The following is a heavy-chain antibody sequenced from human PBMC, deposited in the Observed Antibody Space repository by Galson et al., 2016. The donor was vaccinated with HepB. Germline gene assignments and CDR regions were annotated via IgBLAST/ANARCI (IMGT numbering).Heavy chain of an antibody. Sequence: SVKVSCKAPAYTFTNYYIHWVRQAPGQGLEWMGLINPRGDTTTYAQNFQGRVTMTRDTSTSSVHMELSSLRSEDTAVYYCAREPPGRTGYSYYYYGMDVWGQGTTVTVSS. D-gene: IGHD2-15*01. CDR3: AREPPGRTGYSYYYYGMDV. CDR1: AYTFTNYY. CDR2: INPRGDTT. V-gene: IGHV1-46*01. J-gene: IGHJ6*02.